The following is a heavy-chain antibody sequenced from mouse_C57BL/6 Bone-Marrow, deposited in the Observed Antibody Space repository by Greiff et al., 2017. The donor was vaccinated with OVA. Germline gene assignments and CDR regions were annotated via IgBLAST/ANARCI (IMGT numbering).Heavy chain of an antibody. V-gene: IGHV5-4*01. CDR1: GFTFSSYA. CDR2: ISDGGSYT. J-gene: IGHJ2*01. D-gene: IGHD4-1*01. CDR3: AREFPPLTLDY. Sequence: EVQRVESGGGLVKPGGSLKLSCAASGFTFSSYAMSWVRQTPEKRLEWVATISDGGSYTYYPDNVKGRFTISRDNAKNNLYLQMSHLKSEDTAMYYCAREFPPLTLDYWGQGTTLTVSS.